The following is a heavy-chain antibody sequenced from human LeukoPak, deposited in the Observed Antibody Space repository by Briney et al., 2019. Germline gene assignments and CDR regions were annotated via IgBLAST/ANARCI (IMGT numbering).Heavy chain of an antibody. Sequence: PGGSLRLSCAASGFTFSSYAMSWVRQAPGKGLEWVAFIRYDGSNKYYADSVKGRFTISRDNSKNTLYLQMNSLRAEDTAVYYCACLSGSCYLFEIDPWGQGTLVTVSS. D-gene: IGHD2-15*01. CDR1: GFTFSSYA. V-gene: IGHV3-30*02. CDR3: ACLSGSCYLFEIDP. CDR2: IRYDGSNK. J-gene: IGHJ5*02.